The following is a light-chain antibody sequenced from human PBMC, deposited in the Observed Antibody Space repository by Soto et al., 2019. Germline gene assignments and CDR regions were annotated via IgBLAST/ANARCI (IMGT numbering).Light chain of an antibody. Sequence: EIVMTQSPATLSVSPGESATLSCKASQSVGTYLAWYQQKPGPAPRLLIYGASTRAAGVPARFSGGGSGTEFTLTISSLQSEDFAIYHCQQYDNLPPWTFGQGTKVEIK. CDR3: QQYDNLPPWT. J-gene: IGKJ1*01. CDR2: GAS. CDR1: QSVGTY. V-gene: IGKV3-15*01.